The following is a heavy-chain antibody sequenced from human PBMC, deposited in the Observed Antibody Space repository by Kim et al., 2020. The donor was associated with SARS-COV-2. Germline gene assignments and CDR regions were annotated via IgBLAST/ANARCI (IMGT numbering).Heavy chain of an antibody. Sequence: GGSLRLSCAASGFTFSNAWMSWVRQAPGKGLEWVGRIKSKTDGGTTDYAAPVKGRFTISRDDSKNTLYLQMNSLKTEDTAVYYCTTATYYYDSSGYVDAFDIWGQGTMVTVSS. CDR2: IKSKTDGGTT. CDR1: GFTFSNAW. D-gene: IGHD3-22*01. J-gene: IGHJ3*02. CDR3: TTATYYYDSSGYVDAFDI. V-gene: IGHV3-15*01.